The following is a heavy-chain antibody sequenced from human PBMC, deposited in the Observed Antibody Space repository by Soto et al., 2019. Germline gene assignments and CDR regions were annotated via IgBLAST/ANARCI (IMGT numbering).Heavy chain of an antibody. CDR2: INQDGSQK. J-gene: IGHJ4*02. CDR1: GFTFTNNV. CDR3: VRTIQPGTTTYFDH. Sequence: GGSLRLSCAASGFTFTNNVMSWVRQAPGKGLEWVANINQDGSQKYYVDSVKGRLTLSRDDSKNSVYLQMNNLKTEDTAVYYCVRTIQPGTTTYFDHWGQGTLVTVSS. V-gene: IGHV3-7*03. D-gene: IGHD1-1*01.